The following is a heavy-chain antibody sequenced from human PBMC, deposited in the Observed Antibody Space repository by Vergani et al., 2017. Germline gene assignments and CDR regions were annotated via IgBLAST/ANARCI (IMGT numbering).Heavy chain of an antibody. Sequence: QVQLVQSGAEVKKPGSSVKVSCKASGGTFSSYTISWVRQAPGQGLEWMGRIIPILGIANYAQKFQGRFTITADKSTSAAYMELISLRSEDTAVYYCAREGPNWNYRFFDYWGQGTLVTVSS. CDR2: IIPILGIA. J-gene: IGHJ4*02. V-gene: IGHV1-69*08. D-gene: IGHD1-7*01. CDR1: GGTFSSYT. CDR3: AREGPNWNYRFFDY.